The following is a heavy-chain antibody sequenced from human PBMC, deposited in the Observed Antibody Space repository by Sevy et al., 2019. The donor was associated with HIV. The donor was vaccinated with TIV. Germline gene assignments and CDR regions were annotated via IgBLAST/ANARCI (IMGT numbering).Heavy chain of an antibody. D-gene: IGHD2-8*02. V-gene: IGHV3-23*01. CDR2: LIGGGRRT. J-gene: IGHJ6*02. CDR3: AKRRVQSGLSGGGANYGMDV. CDR1: GFPFSSYA. Sequence: GGSLRLSCAASGFPFSSYAMSWVRQAPGRGLEWVSTLIGGGRRTYYADSVTGRFIISRDKSRNTLYLQMNSLRAEDTTIYYCAKRRVQSGLSGGGANYGMDVCGRGTTVTVSS.